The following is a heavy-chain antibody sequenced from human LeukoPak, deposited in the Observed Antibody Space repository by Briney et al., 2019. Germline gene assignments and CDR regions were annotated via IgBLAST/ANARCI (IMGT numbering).Heavy chain of an antibody. Sequence: GGSLRLSCAASGFTFSSYVMTWVRRAPGKGLEWVSALRVGYGDAHYADSVRGRFTISRDNAENSVFLQMNSLRAEDTAVYYCARDPNLYSGTYDTYWGQGTLVTVSS. CDR1: GFTFSSYV. V-gene: IGHV3-21*04. CDR3: ARDPNLYSGTYDTY. CDR2: LRVGYGDA. J-gene: IGHJ4*02. D-gene: IGHD1-26*01.